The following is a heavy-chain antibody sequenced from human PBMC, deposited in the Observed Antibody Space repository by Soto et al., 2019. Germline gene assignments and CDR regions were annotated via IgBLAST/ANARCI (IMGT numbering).Heavy chain of an antibody. Sequence: EGQLVESGGGLVQPGGSLKLSCAASGFIFSNSAIHWVRQASGKGLEWVGRIRSKANNYTTTYTASVKGRFTISRDDSKNTAYLQMSSLKSEDTAVYYCSRLGFASHCVDFWGLGTLVTVSS. V-gene: IGHV3-73*02. J-gene: IGHJ4*02. CDR1: GFIFSNSA. CDR3: SRLGFASHCVDF. D-gene: IGHD3-10*01. CDR2: IRSKANNYTT.